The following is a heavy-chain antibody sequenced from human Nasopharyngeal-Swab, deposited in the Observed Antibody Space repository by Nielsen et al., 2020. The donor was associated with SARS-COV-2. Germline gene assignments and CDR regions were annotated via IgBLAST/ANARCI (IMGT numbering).Heavy chain of an antibody. V-gene: IGHV3-21*01. CDR3: ARDSYHYDTSGYYYYLDY. D-gene: IGHD3-22*01. CDR2: ISSSSSYI. J-gene: IGHJ4*02. Sequence: VRQAPGKGLEWVSSISSSSSYIYYAGSVKGRFTISRDNAKNSLYLQMNSLRAEDTAVYYCARDSYHYDTSGYYYYLDYWGQGTLVTVSS.